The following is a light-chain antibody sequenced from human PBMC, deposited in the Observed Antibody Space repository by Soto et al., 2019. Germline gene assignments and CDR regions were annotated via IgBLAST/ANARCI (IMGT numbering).Light chain of an antibody. CDR1: QIFLYSSNNKNY. V-gene: IGKV4-1*01. J-gene: IGKJ5*01. CDR3: QQYYSTIT. CDR2: WAS. Sequence: DIVMTHSPDSLAVSLVESATINFKSIQIFLYSSNNKNYLAWYQQKPGQPPKLLIYWASTRESGVPDRFSGSGSGTDFTLTISSLQAEDVAVYYCQQYYSTITFGQGTRLEIK.